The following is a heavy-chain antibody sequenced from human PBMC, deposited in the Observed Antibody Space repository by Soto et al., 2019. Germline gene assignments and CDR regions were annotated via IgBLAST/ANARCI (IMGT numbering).Heavy chain of an antibody. V-gene: IGHV5-51*01. CDR1: GYSFTSYW. D-gene: IGHD6-6*01. CDR2: IYPGDSDT. CDR3: ARLGWEQLVGSNFDY. Sequence: GESLKISCKGSGYSFTSYWIGWVRQMPGKGLEWMGIIYPGDSDTRYSPSFQGQVTISADKSISTAYLQWSSLKASDTAMYYCARLGWEQLVGSNFDYWGQGTLVTVSS. J-gene: IGHJ4*02.